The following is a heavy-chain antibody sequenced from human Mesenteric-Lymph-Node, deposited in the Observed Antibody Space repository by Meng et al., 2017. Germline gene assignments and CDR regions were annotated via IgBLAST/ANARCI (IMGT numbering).Heavy chain of an antibody. V-gene: IGHV4-30-2*03. Sequence: LQLQAAGSGLVKPSQTLSLPCAVSGGSLDNSDYFWDWIRQPPGKGLEWIGSVRYSGTAYYNPSLTSRVTISVDTSKNQFSLNLSSLTAADTAVYYCARHVYGDSYGFWGQGTLVTVSS. CDR1: GGSLDNSDYF. CDR2: VRYSGTA. D-gene: IGHD4-17*01. CDR3: ARHVYGDSYGF. J-gene: IGHJ4*02.